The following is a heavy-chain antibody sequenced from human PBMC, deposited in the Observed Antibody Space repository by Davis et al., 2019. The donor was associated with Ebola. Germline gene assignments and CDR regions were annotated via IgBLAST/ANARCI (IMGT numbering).Heavy chain of an antibody. D-gene: IGHD6-19*01. J-gene: IGHJ6*04. CDR2: INTNTGNP. CDR1: GCTFTTYA. CDR3: AKGPWLVSYYYYGMDV. Sequence: AASVKVSCKASGCTFTTYAMNWVRQAPGQGLEWMGWINTNTGNPTYAQGFTGRFVFSLDTSVSTAYLQISSLKAEDTAVYYCAKGPWLVSYYYYGMDVWGKGTTVTVPS. V-gene: IGHV7-4-1*02.